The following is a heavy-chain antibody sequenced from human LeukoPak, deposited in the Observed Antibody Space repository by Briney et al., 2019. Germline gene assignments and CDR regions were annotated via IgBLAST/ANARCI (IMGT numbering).Heavy chain of an antibody. CDR2: IKQDGSEK. Sequence: GGSLRLSCAASGFTFGSYWMNWVRQAQGKGLEWVANIKQDGSEKYYVDSVKGRFTISRDNAKNSLYLQMNSLRAEDTAVYYCARGYSGLYWGQGTLVTVSS. CDR3: ARGYSGLY. CDR1: GFTFGSYW. V-gene: IGHV3-7*01. D-gene: IGHD3-10*01. J-gene: IGHJ4*02.